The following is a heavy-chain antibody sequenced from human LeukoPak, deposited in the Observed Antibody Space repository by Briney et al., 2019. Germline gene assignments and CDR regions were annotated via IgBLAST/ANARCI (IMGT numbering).Heavy chain of an antibody. Sequence: GGSLRLSCVASGFTFDDYGMSWVRQAPGKGLEWVSGINWNGGSISYADSVKGRFTISRDNAKNSLYLQMDSLRAEDTALYYCARESRGYCSSTSCRTPDYWGQGTLVTVSS. J-gene: IGHJ4*02. CDR1: GFTFDDYG. CDR3: ARESRGYCSSTSCRTPDY. V-gene: IGHV3-20*04. D-gene: IGHD2-2*01. CDR2: INWNGGSI.